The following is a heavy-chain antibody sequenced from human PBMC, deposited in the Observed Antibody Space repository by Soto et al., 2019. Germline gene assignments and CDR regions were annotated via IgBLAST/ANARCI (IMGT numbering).Heavy chain of an antibody. V-gene: IGHV2-5*02. CDR1: GFSLSTSEVG. J-gene: IGHJ4*02. D-gene: IGHD2-2*01. Sequence: QITFKESGPTLVKPTQTLTLTCTFSGFSLSTSEVGVGWIRQPPGKALEWLALIYWDHDKRYSPSLKSRLTTPQDTSRNQVVLTMTNMDPVDTATYYCARDSSTLYYFDYWGQGTLVTVSS. CDR3: ARDSSTLYYFDY. CDR2: IYWDHDK.